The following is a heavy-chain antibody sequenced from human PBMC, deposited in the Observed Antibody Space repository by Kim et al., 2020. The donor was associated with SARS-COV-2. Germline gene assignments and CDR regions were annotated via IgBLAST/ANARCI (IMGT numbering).Heavy chain of an antibody. CDR3: ARESLIDRYYYDRANWFDP. J-gene: IGHJ5*02. Sequence: ASVKVSCKASGYTFTSYGISWVRQAPGQGLEWMGWISAYNGNTNYAQKLQGRVTMTTDTSTSTAYMELRSLRSDDTAVYYCARESLIDRYYYDRANWFDPWGQGTLVTVSS. V-gene: IGHV1-18*04. CDR1: GYTFTSYG. CDR2: ISAYNGNT. D-gene: IGHD3-22*01.